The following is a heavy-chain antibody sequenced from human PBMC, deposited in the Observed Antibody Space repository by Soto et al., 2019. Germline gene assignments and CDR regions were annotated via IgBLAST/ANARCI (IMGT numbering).Heavy chain of an antibody. CDR3: ARGSTLIVVNHFDY. V-gene: IGHV3-48*03. CDR2: ISSSGTTM. Sequence: GGSLRLSCAASGFTFSSYEMSWVRQAPGKGLEWVSYISSSGTTMYYADSVKGRFTISRDNAKKSVYLQMNSLRAEDTAVYFCARGSTLIVVNHFDYWGQGTLVTVS. D-gene: IGHD3-22*01. CDR1: GFTFSSYE. J-gene: IGHJ4*02.